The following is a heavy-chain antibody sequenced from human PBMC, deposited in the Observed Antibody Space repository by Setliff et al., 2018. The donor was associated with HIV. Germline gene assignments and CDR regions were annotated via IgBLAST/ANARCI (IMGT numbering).Heavy chain of an antibody. CDR1: GYTFSNFG. D-gene: IGHD5-12*01. CDR2: INGYSGKT. CDR3: ARDWRSGYDLNFDY. Sequence: GASVKVSCKSSGYTFSNFGVSWVRQAPGQGLEWLGYINGYSGKTHFSPRLQGRLTMTTDTSTDTVYLELRSLASDDTAIYYCARDWRSGYDLNFDYWGQGTLVTVSS. V-gene: IGHV1-18*01. J-gene: IGHJ4*02.